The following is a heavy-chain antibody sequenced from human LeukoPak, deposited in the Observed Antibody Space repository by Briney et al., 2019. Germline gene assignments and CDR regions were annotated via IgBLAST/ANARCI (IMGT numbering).Heavy chain of an antibody. CDR3: AKDRSSRGGSYNGYFDY. Sequence: GGSLRLSCAASGFTFYSYAMSWVRQAPGKGLEWVSAISGSGGNTYYADSVKGRFTISRDNSRNTVYLQMNSLRAEDTAVYYCAKDRSSRGGSYNGYFDYWGQGTLVTVSS. D-gene: IGHD1-26*01. V-gene: IGHV3-23*01. CDR2: ISGSGGNT. CDR1: GFTFYSYA. J-gene: IGHJ4*02.